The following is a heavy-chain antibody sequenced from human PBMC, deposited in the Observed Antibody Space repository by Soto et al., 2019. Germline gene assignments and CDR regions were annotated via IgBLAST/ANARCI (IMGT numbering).Heavy chain of an antibody. V-gene: IGHV1-69*12. D-gene: IGHD3-3*01. J-gene: IGHJ6*02. Sequence: QVQLVQSGAEVKKPGSSVKVSCKASGGTFSSYAISWVRQAPGQGLEWMGGIIPIFGTANYAQKFQGRVTITADESTSTAYMELSSLRSEDTAVYYCARVHVSIFGVVITSSYYYGMDVWGQGTTVTVSS. CDR1: GGTFSSYA. CDR3: ARVHVSIFGVVITSSYYYGMDV. CDR2: IIPIFGTA.